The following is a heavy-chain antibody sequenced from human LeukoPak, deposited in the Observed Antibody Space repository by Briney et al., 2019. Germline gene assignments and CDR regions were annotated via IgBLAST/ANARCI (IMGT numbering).Heavy chain of an antibody. J-gene: IGHJ4*02. CDR1: GFTFSSFS. D-gene: IGHD1/OR15-1a*01. CDR3: AKGTKPVMTISDY. Sequence: GGSLRLSCAASGFTFSSFSMIWVRQAPGKGLEWVSSTSSSSAYTFYAESGKGRFTISRDNAKNSLFLQMNSLRAEDTAMYYCAKGTKPVMTISDYWGQGILVTVSS. V-gene: IGHV3-21*04. CDR2: TSSSSAYT.